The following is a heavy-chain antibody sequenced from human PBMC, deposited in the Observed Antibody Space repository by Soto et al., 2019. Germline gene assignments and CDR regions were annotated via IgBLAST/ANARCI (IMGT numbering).Heavy chain of an antibody. Sequence: QVQLVQSGPDVKKPGASVKVSCKASGYTFTSYGFSWVRQAPGQGLEWMGWISASNGKTNYEQKFQGRVTMTTDRSTTTAFMALRSMRSYDTAVYFCARVEAAMSGHWFDPWGQGTLVTVSS. V-gene: IGHV1-18*01. J-gene: IGHJ5*02. D-gene: IGHD2-2*01. CDR3: ARVEAAMSGHWFDP. CDR2: ISASNGKT. CDR1: GYTFTSYG.